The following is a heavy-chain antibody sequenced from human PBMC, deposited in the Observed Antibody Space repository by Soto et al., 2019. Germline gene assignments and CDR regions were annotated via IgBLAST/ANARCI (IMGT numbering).Heavy chain of an antibody. CDR2: IYQSGVT. CDR3: AGMPYTSGLRFDP. Sequence: PSETLSRTCNMSGDSYSISTYSWSWLRQPPGKALQWIGFIYQSGVTSYNPSLASRVSISLDRSNNQCSLKLKSVTAADTAVYFCAGMPYTSGLRFDPWGPGTLVTVSS. V-gene: IGHV4-30-2*01. CDR1: GDSYSISTYS. D-gene: IGHD6-19*01. J-gene: IGHJ5*02.